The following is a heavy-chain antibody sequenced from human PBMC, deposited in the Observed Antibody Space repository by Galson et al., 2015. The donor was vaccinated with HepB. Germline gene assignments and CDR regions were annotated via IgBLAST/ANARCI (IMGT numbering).Heavy chain of an antibody. CDR3: ARLPLGYYYYGMDV. J-gene: IGHJ6*02. Sequence: SVKVSCKASGYTFTSYDINWVRQATGQGLEWMGWMNPNSGNTGYAQKFQGRVTMTRNTSISTAYMELSSLRSEDTAVYYCARLPLGYYYYGMDVWGQGTTVTVSS. CDR2: MNPNSGNT. CDR1: GYTFTSYD. V-gene: IGHV1-8*01.